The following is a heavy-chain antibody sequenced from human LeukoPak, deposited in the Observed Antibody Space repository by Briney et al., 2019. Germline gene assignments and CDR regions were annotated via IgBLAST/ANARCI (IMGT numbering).Heavy chain of an antibody. J-gene: IGHJ6*02. Sequence: ASVKVSCKASGYTFTSYGISWVRQAPGQGLEWMGWISAYNGNTNYAQKLQGRVTMTRNTSISTAYMELSSLRSEDTAVYYCATLGAQPGFWYYYYGMDVWGQGTTVTVSS. D-gene: IGHD1-14*01. V-gene: IGHV1-18*01. CDR3: ATLGAQPGFWYYYYGMDV. CDR1: GYTFTSYG. CDR2: ISAYNGNT.